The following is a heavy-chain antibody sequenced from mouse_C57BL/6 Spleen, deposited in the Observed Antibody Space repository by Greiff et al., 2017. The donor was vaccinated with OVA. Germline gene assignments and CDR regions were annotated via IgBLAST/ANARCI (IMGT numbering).Heavy chain of an antibody. D-gene: IGHD1-1*01. Sequence: EVQPQQSGTVLARPGASVKMFCKTSGYTFTSYRMHWVKQRPGQGLEWIGAIYPGNSDTSYNQKFKGKAKLTAVTSASTAYMELSSLTNEDSAVYDCTNYYGSSFAYWGQGTLVTVSA. CDR2: IYPGNSDT. J-gene: IGHJ3*01. CDR3: TNYYGSSFAY. CDR1: GYTFTSYR. V-gene: IGHV1-5*01.